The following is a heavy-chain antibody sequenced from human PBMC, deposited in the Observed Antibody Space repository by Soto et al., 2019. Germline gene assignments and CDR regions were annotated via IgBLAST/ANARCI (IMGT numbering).Heavy chain of an antibody. CDR3: AHRRGGYNWDDAHFDY. V-gene: IGHV2-5*02. D-gene: IGHD1-20*01. CDR2: IYWDDDK. J-gene: IGHJ4*02. CDR1: GFSLSTTGVG. Sequence: QITLKESGPTLVKPTQTLTLTCTFSGFSLSTTGVGVGWIRQPPGKALEWLAVIYWDDDKRYNPSLKSRLSVTTDTSRNQVVLEMTYMDPVDTSTYYCAHRRGGYNWDDAHFDYGGQGTLVTVSS.